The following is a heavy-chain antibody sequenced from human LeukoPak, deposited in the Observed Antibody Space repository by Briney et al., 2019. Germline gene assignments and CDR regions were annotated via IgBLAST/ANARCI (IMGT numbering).Heavy chain of an antibody. D-gene: IGHD6-13*01. CDR2: IYTSGST. V-gene: IGHV4-4*07. CDR3: ARVDSSRWHGGNYFDY. J-gene: IGHJ4*02. Sequence: PSETLSLTCTVSGGSISSYYWSWIRQPAGKGLEWIGRIYTSGSTNYNPSLKSRVTMSVDTSKNQFSLKLSSVTAADTAVYYCARVDSSRWHGGNYFDYWGQGTLVTVSS. CDR1: GGSISSYY.